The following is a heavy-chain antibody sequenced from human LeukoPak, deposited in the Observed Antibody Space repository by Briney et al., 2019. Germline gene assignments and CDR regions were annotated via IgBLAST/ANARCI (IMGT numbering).Heavy chain of an antibody. Sequence: GGSLRLSCAASGFTFSDYYMSWIRQAPGKGLEWVSYISSSGSTIYYADSVKGRFTISRDNAKNSLHLQMNSLRAEDTAVYYCAKDRGSSWFRGDAFDIWGQGTMVTVSS. J-gene: IGHJ3*02. CDR2: ISSSGSTI. CDR3: AKDRGSSWFRGDAFDI. CDR1: GFTFSDYY. V-gene: IGHV3-11*01. D-gene: IGHD6-13*01.